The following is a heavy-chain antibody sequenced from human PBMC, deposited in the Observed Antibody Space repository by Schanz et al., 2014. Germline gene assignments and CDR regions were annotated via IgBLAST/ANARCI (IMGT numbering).Heavy chain of an antibody. J-gene: IGHJ4*02. V-gene: IGHV3-30*02. CDR3: AKEDRNHNSDYVY. Sequence: QVHLVESGGGVVQPGRSLRLSCAASGFTFSSYGMHWVRQAPGKGLEWVAIIRYDGSSKYYADSVRGRFTISRDDSKNTLYLQMNSLRPEDTAVYYCAKEDRNHNSDYVYWGQGTLVTVSS. D-gene: IGHD3-22*01. CDR1: GFTFSSYG. CDR2: IRYDGSSK.